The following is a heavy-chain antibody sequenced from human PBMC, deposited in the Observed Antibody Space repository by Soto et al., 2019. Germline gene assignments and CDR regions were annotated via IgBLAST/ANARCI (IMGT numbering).Heavy chain of an antibody. J-gene: IGHJ4*02. CDR2: ISSSGNT. D-gene: IGHD1-1*01. CDR1: NGSISSFY. Sequence: PSETLSLTCTVPNGSISSFYWTWVRQPAGKGLEWIGRISSSGNTIYNPSLKSRVTMSVDTSKNQFSLKLNSVTAADTAIYYCARGGALQLWPFDYWGQGTLVTVSS. V-gene: IGHV4-4*07. CDR3: ARGGALQLWPFDY.